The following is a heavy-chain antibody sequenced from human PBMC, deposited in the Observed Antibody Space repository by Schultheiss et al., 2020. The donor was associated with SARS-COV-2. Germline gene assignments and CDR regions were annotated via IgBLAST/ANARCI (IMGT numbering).Heavy chain of an antibody. J-gene: IGHJ4*02. V-gene: IGHV4-34*01. CDR1: GGSFSGYY. Sequence: SQTLSLTCAVYGGSFSGYYWSWIRQPPGKGLEWIGEINHSGSTNYNPSLKSRVTISVDTSKNQFSLQLNSVTPEDTAVYYCARLRGSYIQLDYWGQGTLVTVSS. D-gene: IGHD1-26*01. CDR3: ARLRGSYIQLDY. CDR2: INHSGST.